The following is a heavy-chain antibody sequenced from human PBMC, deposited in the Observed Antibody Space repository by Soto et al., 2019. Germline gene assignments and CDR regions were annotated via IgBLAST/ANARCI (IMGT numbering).Heavy chain of an antibody. CDR3: ARGRKVRGVILNWFDP. CDR1: GYTFTSYD. D-gene: IGHD3-10*01. CDR2: MNPNSGNT. J-gene: IGHJ5*02. Sequence: QVQLVQSGAEVKKPGASVKVSCKASGYTFTSYDINWVRQATGQGLEWMGWMNPNSGNTGYAQKFQGRVTMTRNTSISTAYMELSSLRSEETAVYYCARGRKVRGVILNWFDPWGQGTLVTVSS. V-gene: IGHV1-8*01.